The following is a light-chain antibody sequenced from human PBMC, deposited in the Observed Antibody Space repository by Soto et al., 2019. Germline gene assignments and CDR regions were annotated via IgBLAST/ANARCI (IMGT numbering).Light chain of an antibody. J-gene: IGKJ4*01. CDR2: DAS. CDR1: QSVSSY. CDR3: QQRSNWPPALT. V-gene: IGKV3-11*01. Sequence: EIVLTQSPATLSLSPGERATLSCRASQSVSSYLAWYQQKPGQAPRLLIYDASNRATGIPARFSGSGSATDFPLTISSLEPEDFAIYYCQQRSNWPPALTFGGGTTVEIK.